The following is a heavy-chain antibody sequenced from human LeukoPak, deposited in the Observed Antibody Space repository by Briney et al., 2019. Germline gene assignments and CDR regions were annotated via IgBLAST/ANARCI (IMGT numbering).Heavy chain of an antibody. Sequence: GRSLRLSCAASGFTFSSYAMHWVRQAPGKGLEWVAVISYDGSNKYYADSVKGRFTISRDNSKNTLYLQMNSLRAEDTAVYYCARDAYLNYYDSSGYSSPIRAFDIWGQGTMVTVSS. CDR3: ARDAYLNYYDSSGYSSPIRAFDI. CDR1: GFTFSSYA. V-gene: IGHV3-30-3*01. J-gene: IGHJ3*02. D-gene: IGHD3-22*01. CDR2: ISYDGSNK.